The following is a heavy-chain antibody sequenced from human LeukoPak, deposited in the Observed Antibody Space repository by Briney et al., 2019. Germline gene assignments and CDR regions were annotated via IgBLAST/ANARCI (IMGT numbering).Heavy chain of an antibody. CDR2: INPNSGGT. J-gene: IGHJ4*02. CDR3: ARKSKQQLVPFDY. D-gene: IGHD6-13*01. V-gene: IGHV1-2*02. CDR1: GYTFTSYY. Sequence: ASVKVSCKASGYTFTSYYMHWVRQAPGQGLEWMGWINPNSGGTNYAQKFQGRVTMTRDTSISTAYMELSRLRSDDTAVYYCARKSKQQLVPFDYWGQGTLVTVSS.